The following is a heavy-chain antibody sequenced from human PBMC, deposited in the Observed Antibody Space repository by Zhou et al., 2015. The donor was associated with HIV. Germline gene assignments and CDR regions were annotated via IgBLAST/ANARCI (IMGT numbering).Heavy chain of an antibody. CDR1: GGTFSSYA. J-gene: IGHJ4*02. CDR2: IKPRSGGT. Sequence: QVQLVQSGAEVKKPGSSVKVSCKASGGTFSSYAISWVRQAPGQGLEWIGRIKPRSGGTDYEQKFQDRVTMTRDTLFGTAYMELSGLKSDDTAVYYCARDNGWSIWGQGTLVTVSA. CDR3: ARDNGWSI. D-gene: IGHD6-19*01. V-gene: IGHV1-2*06.